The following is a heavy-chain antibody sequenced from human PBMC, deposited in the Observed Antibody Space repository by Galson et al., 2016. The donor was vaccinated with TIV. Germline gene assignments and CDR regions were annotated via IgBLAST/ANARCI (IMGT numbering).Heavy chain of an antibody. Sequence: PALVKPPQTLTLTCTFSGFSLNTDGMCVNWIRQPPGKALEWLARIDWDDDKSYSSSLKTRLTISKDTSKNQVVLTMTNMDPADTATYYWARISGYYDSSGHYIPRSFDYWGQGILVTVSS. CDR3: ARISGYYDSSGHYIPRSFDY. CDR1: GFSLNTDGMC. D-gene: IGHD3-22*01. V-gene: IGHV2-70*11. CDR2: IDWDDDK. J-gene: IGHJ4*02.